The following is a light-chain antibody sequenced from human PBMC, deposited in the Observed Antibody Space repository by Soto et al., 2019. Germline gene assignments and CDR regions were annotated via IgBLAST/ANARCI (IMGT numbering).Light chain of an antibody. CDR1: QSVSSN. J-gene: IGKJ2*01. Sequence: EIVMTQSPATLSVSPGERATLSCRASQSVSSNLAWYQQKPGQAPRLLIYGASTRATGIPARFSGSGSGTEFTLTLSSLQSEEFAVYYCQQYNNWPPTFGQGTKLEIK. CDR3: QQYNNWPPT. CDR2: GAS. V-gene: IGKV3-15*01.